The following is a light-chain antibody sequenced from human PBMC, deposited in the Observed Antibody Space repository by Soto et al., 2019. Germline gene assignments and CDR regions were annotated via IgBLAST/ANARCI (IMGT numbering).Light chain of an antibody. CDR1: QSVSSR. CDR3: QQYNQWPTWT. Sequence: EIVLTQSPTTLSVSAGESVILSCRASQSVSSRLAWYQQRPGQAPRLLIYGASTRATGVPVRFAGSGSGTEFTLTINSLQSGDFAIYYCQQYNQWPTWTFGQGTKVDIK. V-gene: IGKV3-15*01. J-gene: IGKJ1*01. CDR2: GAS.